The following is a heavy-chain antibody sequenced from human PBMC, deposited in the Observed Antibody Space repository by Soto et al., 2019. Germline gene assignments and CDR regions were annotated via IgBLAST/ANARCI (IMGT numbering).Heavy chain of an antibody. CDR1: GFTFSSYA. V-gene: IGHV3-23*01. Sequence: GGSLRLSCAASGFTFSSYAMSWVRQAPGKGLEWVSAISGSGGSTYYADSVKGRFTISRDNSKNTLYLQMNSLGAEDTAVYYCAKFNGVAALKYYFDYWGQGTLVTVSS. CDR2: ISGSGGST. J-gene: IGHJ4*02. D-gene: IGHD6-25*01. CDR3: AKFNGVAALKYYFDY.